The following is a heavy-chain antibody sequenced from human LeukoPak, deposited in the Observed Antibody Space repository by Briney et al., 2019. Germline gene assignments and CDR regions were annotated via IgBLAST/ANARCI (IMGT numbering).Heavy chain of an antibody. D-gene: IGHD2-2*01. CDR3: ARGTISTPYYYYYMDV. CDR1: GGSFSGYY. Sequence: PSETLSLTCAVYGGSFSGYYWSWIRQPAGKGLEWIGRIYTSGSTNYNPSLKSRVTMSVDTSKNQFSLKLSSVTAADTAVYYCARGTISTPYYYYYMDVWGKGTTVTISS. CDR2: IYTSGST. V-gene: IGHV4-59*10. J-gene: IGHJ6*03.